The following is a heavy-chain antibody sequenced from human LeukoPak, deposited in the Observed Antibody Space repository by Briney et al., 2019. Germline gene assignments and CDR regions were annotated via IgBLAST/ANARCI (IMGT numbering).Heavy chain of an antibody. V-gene: IGHV3-30*18. J-gene: IGHJ6*03. CDR1: GFTFSSYG. CDR2: ISYDGSNK. CDR3: AKAGEFYYMDV. Sequence: GGSLRLSCAASGFTFSSYGMHWVRQAPGKGLEWVAVISYDGSNKYYADSVKGRFTISRDNSKNTLYLQMNSLRVEDTAIYYCAKAGEFYYMDVWGKGTALTVSS. D-gene: IGHD3-16*01.